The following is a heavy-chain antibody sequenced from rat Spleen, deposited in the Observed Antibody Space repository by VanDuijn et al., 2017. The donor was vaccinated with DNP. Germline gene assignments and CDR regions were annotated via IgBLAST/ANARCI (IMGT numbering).Heavy chain of an antibody. D-gene: IGHD4-3*01. Sequence: EVQLVESGGGLVQPGRSLKLSCAASGFTFSDFGMAWVRQGPTRGLEWVASITNSGGSAYYRDSVKGRFTISRDNAKTTLYLHMDSLRSEDTATYYCTSSGYFDYWGQGVMVTVSS. CDR2: ITNSGGSA. CDR3: TSSGYFDY. V-gene: IGHV5S13*01. CDR1: GFTFSDFG. J-gene: IGHJ2*01.